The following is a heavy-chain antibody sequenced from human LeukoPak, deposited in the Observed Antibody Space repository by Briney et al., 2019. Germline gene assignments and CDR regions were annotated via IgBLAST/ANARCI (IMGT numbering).Heavy chain of an antibody. Sequence: GGSLRLSCVVPGFTASSNYMNWVRQAPGKGLEWVSSIYAGGDTYTVDSVRDRFTISRDNSKNTLYLQMNSLSAEDTAVYYCASWYASSSDYCGEGTLVTVSS. D-gene: IGHD2-2*01. CDR2: IYAGGDT. CDR3: ASWYASSSDY. V-gene: IGHV3-66*01. CDR1: GFTASSNY. J-gene: IGHJ4*02.